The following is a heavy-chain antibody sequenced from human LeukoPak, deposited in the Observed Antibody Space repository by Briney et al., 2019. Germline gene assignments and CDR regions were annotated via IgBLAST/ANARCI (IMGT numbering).Heavy chain of an antibody. CDR2: IYHSGGT. D-gene: IGHD4-11*01. V-gene: IGHV4-30-2*06. CDR3: ARTVTTTHFEN. J-gene: IGHJ4*02. CDR1: GGSISSTGYS. Sequence: TSQTLSLTCAVSGGSISSTGYSWSWIRQSPGTGLEWIGYIYHSGGTYYNPSLRSRVTISIDRSKNQFSLNLSSVTAADTAVYYCARTVTTTHFENWGQGILVTVSS.